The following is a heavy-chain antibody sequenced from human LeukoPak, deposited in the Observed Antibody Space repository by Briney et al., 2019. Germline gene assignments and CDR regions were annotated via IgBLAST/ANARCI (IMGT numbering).Heavy chain of an antibody. Sequence: KPSETLSLTCTVSGGSISSSSYYWGWIRQHPGKGLEWIGYIYYSGSTYYNPSLKSRVTISVDTSKNQFSLKLSSVTAADTAVYYCARRGVVVAATPFDYWGQGTLVTVSS. V-gene: IGHV4-31*03. CDR1: GGSISSSSYY. J-gene: IGHJ4*02. CDR3: ARRGVVVAATPFDY. D-gene: IGHD2-15*01. CDR2: IYYSGST.